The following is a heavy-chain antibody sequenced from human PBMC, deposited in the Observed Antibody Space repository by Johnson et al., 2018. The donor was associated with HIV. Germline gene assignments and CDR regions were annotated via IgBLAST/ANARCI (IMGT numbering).Heavy chain of an antibody. V-gene: IGHV3-20*04. Sequence: VQLVESGGGVVRPGGSLRLSCAASEFTFDDYGMSWVRQAPGNGLEWVSGINWNGGSTGYANSVMGRFTVSRDNAKNSLYLQMNSLRAEDTAVYYCGRPHAFDIWGQGTMVTVSP. CDR2: INWNGGST. J-gene: IGHJ3*02. CDR3: GRPHAFDI. CDR1: EFTFDDYG.